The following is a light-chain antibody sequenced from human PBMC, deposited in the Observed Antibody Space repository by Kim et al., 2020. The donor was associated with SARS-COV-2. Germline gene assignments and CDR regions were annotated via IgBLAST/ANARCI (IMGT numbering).Light chain of an antibody. Sequence: EIVMTQSPATLSVSPGERATLSCRASQSVSSNLAWYQQKPGQAPRLLIYGASTRATGIPARFSGSGSGTEFTLTISSLQSADFAVYYCQQYNNWPLLLTFGGGTKLEI. CDR3: QQYNNWPLLLT. V-gene: IGKV3-15*01. CDR1: QSVSSN. J-gene: IGKJ4*01. CDR2: GAS.